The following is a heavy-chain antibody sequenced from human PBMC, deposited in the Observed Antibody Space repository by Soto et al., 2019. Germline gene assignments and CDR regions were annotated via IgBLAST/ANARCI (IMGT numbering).Heavy chain of an antibody. D-gene: IGHD3-3*01. CDR2: IYYSGST. CDR1: GGSVSSGSYY. Sequence: PSETLSLTCTVSGGSVSSGSYYWSWIRQPPGKGLEWIGYIYYSGSTNYNPSLKSRVTISVDTSKNQFSLKLSSVTAADTAVYYCVRDRFFTIFGVGPIGCYYYGMDVWGQGTTVTVSS. CDR3: VRDRFFTIFGVGPIGCYYYGMDV. J-gene: IGHJ6*02. V-gene: IGHV4-61*01.